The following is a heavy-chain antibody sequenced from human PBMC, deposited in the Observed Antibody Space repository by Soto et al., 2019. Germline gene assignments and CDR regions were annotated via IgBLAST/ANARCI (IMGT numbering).Heavy chain of an antibody. CDR2: VYRTGCT. V-gene: IGHV4-4*02. CDR1: GGSISTSNW. J-gene: IGHJ4*02. CDR3: ARARATIAAAAIFEC. Sequence: QVQLQESGPGLVKPSGTLSLTCAVSGGSISTSNWWSWVRQPPGKGLEWIVEVYRTGCTTYNPSLESRVIVSVEKSKNRFSLKLPSVTAADTAVYYCARARATIAAAAIFECLGQGTLCTVSS. D-gene: IGHD6-13*01.